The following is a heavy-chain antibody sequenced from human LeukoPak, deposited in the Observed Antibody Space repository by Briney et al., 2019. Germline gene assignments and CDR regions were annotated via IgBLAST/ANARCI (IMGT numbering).Heavy chain of an antibody. CDR1: GYTFTSYY. J-gene: IGHJ4*02. CDR2: INPSGGST. CDR3: VLGHYGGFFDY. Sequence: ASVKVSCKASGYTFTSYYMHWVRQAPGQGLEWMGIINPSGGSTSYAQKFQGRVTMTRDTSTSTVYMELSSLRSEDTAVYYCVLGHYGGFFDYWGQGTLVTVSS. D-gene: IGHD4-23*01. V-gene: IGHV1-46*01.